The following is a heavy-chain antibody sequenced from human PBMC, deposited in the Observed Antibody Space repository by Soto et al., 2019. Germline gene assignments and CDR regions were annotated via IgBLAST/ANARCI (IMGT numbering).Heavy chain of an antibody. J-gene: IGHJ4*02. CDR1: GFTFSSYA. D-gene: IGHD6-13*01. Sequence: VQLLESGGGLVQPGGSLRLSCAASGFTFSSYAMSWVRQAPGKGLEWVSAISGSGGSTYYADSVKGRFTISRDNSKNTLYLQMNSLRAEDTAVYYCAKDRSPGYSSSWSLFDYWGQGTLVTVSS. V-gene: IGHV3-23*01. CDR2: ISGSGGST. CDR3: AKDRSPGYSSSWSLFDY.